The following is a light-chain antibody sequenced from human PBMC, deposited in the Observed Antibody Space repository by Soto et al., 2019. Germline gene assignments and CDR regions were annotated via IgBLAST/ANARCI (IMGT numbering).Light chain of an antibody. CDR1: QSVSSN. J-gene: IGKJ4*01. CDR3: QQYNNWPLT. CDR2: GAS. V-gene: IGKV3-15*01. Sequence: EIVMTQSPATLSVSPGERATLSCRASQSVSSNLAWYQQKPGQAPRLLIYGASTRATDIPARFSGSGSGTEFTLTISSLQSEDFAVYYCQQYNNWPLTFGGGIKVEIK.